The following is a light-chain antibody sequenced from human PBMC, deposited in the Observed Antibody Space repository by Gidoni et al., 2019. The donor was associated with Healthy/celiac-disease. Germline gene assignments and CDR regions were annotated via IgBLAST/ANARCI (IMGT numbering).Light chain of an antibody. CDR1: KLGDKY. CDR3: QAWDSSTGV. J-gene: IGLJ3*02. V-gene: IGLV3-1*01. Sequence: SYELTQPSSVSVSPGQTASITCPGDKLGDKYACWYQQKPGQSPVLVIYQDSKRLSGIPERFSGSNSGNTATLTISGTQAMDEADYYCQAWDSSTGVFGGGTKLTVL. CDR2: QDS.